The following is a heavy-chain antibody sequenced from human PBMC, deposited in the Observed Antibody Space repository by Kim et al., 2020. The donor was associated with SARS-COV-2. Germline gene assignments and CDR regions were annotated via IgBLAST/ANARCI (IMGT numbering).Heavy chain of an antibody. J-gene: IGHJ6*02. D-gene: IGHD3-22*01. Sequence: GGSLRLSCAAPGFTFSSYAMHWVRQAPGKGLEWVAVISYDGSNKYYADSVKGRFTISRDNSKNTLYLQMNSLRAEDTAVYYCARDRKNYYDSSGYYLYGMDVWGQGTTVTVSS. CDR3: ARDRKNYYDSSGYYLYGMDV. CDR1: GFTFSSYA. CDR2: ISYDGSNK. V-gene: IGHV3-30*04.